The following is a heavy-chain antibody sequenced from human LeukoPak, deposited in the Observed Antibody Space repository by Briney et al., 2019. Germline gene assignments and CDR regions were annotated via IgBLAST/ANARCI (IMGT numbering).Heavy chain of an antibody. Sequence: GRSLRLSREASGFTFSRFGMHWVCPAPGKRLEWVAAIWYDGSSQDYADSVRGRYTISRDNSKNTLYLQMSSLRAEDTAVYYCARDRGYDGSCYIAAFDYWGQGTLVTVS. CDR3: ARDRGYDGSCYIAAFDY. CDR1: GFTFSRFG. V-gene: IGHV3-33*01. D-gene: IGHD3-22*01. CDR2: IWYDGSSQ. J-gene: IGHJ4*02.